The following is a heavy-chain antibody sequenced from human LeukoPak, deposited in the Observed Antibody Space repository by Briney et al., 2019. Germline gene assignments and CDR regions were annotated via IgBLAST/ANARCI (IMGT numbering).Heavy chain of an antibody. D-gene: IGHD1-26*01. CDR3: ASGGSYYGAFDI. CDR2: INSDGSST. CDR1: GFTFRSYW. J-gene: IGHJ3*02. Sequence: AGSLSLSCAASGFTFRSYWMHWVRQAPGKGLVWVSRINSDGSSTSYADSVKGRFTISADNAKNKLYLQMNSLRAEDTAVYYCASGGSYYGAFDIWGQGTMVTVSS. V-gene: IGHV3-74*01.